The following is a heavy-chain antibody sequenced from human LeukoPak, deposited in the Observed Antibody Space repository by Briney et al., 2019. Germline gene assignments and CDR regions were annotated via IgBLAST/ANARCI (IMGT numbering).Heavy chain of an antibody. V-gene: IGHV3-7*01. CDR3: ARGNGGWYGGYYYYYMDV. CDR1: GFRFSNNW. J-gene: IGHJ6*03. D-gene: IGHD6-19*01. Sequence: GGSLRLSCAASGFRFSNNWMSWVRQAPGKGLEWVANIKQDGSKKNYVDSVKGRFSISRDNDKKSMYLQMNSLRAEDTAVYYCARGNGGWYGGYYYYYMDVWGKGTTVTISS. CDR2: IKQDGSKK.